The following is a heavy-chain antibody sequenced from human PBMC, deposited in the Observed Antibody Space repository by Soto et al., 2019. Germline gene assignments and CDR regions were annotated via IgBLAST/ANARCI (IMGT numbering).Heavy chain of an antibody. CDR2: IWYEGGEK. CDR1: GFTFSAHA. D-gene: IGHD3-3*01. Sequence: GGSLRLSCAASGFTFSAHAMHWVRQAPGKGLEWVAVIWYEGGEKYYADSVKGRFTISRDNSMNTLYLQMNSLRAEDTAMYYCARGTDSKNDLWSFYYTRTDYWGQGTLVTVSS. CDR3: ARGTDSKNDLWSFYYTRTDY. J-gene: IGHJ4*02. V-gene: IGHV3-33*01.